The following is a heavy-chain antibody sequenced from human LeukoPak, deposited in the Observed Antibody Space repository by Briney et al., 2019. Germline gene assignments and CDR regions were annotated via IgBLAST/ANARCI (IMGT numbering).Heavy chain of an antibody. J-gene: IGHJ5*02. CDR2: IIPIFGTA. CDR1: GGTFSSYA. D-gene: IGHD1-26*01. CDR3: ARGLGSYTIYEA. V-gene: IGHV1-69*13. Sequence: LRASVKVSCKASGGTFSSYAISWVRQAPGQGLEWMGGIIPIFGTANYAQKFQGRVTITADESTSTAYMELSSLRSEDTAVYYCARGLGSYTIYEAWGQGTLVTVSS.